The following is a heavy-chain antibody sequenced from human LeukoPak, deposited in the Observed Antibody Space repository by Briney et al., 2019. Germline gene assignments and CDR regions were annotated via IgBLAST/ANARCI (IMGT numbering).Heavy chain of an antibody. Sequence: GGSLRLSCAASGFTFSSYWMSWVRQAPGKGLEWVANIKQDGREKYSVDSVKGRFTISRDNAKNSLYLQMNSLRAEDMALYYCAKDIQEAITFGGGAFDIWGQGTMVTVSS. CDR3: AKDIQEAITFGGGAFDI. V-gene: IGHV3-7*03. J-gene: IGHJ3*02. CDR1: GFTFSSYW. CDR2: IKQDGREK. D-gene: IGHD3-16*01.